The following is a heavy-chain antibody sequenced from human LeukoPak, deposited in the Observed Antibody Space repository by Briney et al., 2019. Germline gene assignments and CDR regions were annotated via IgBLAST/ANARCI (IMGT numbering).Heavy chain of an antibody. V-gene: IGHV1-2*02. CDR2: INPNSGGT. CDR1: GYTFTGYY. J-gene: IGHJ6*02. Sequence: GASVKVSCKASGYTFTGYYIHWVRQAPGQGLEWMGWINPNSGGTNYAQRFQGRVTMTRDTSISTAYMDLSRLRSDDTAVYYCARAPTFYVWGSYRYKDYYYYGMDVWGQGTTVTVSS. CDR3: ARAPTFYVWGSYRYKDYYYYGMDV. D-gene: IGHD3-16*02.